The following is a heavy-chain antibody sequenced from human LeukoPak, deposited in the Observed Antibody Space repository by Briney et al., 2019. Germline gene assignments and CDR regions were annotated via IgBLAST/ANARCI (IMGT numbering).Heavy chain of an antibody. CDR1: GFSFGDYA. J-gene: IGHJ4*02. D-gene: IGHD3-16*02. Sequence: PGRSLRLSCTASGFSFGDYAMTWVRQAPGKGLEWVGFIRSKAHRGTTEYAASVKGRFTISRDDSKSIAYLQMNSLKTEDTAVYYCTRGRYDYVWGNYRYPEYYFDYWGQGTLVTVSS. CDR2: IRSKAHRGTT. CDR3: TRGRYDYVWGNYRYPEYYFDY. V-gene: IGHV3-49*04.